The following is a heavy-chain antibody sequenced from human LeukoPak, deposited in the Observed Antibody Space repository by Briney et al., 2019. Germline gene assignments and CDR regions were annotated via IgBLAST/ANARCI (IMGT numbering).Heavy chain of an antibody. D-gene: IGHD5-12*01. V-gene: IGHV4-59*08. Sequence: SETLSLTCTVSGGSISSYYWSWIRRPPGKGLEWIGYIYYSGSTNYNPSLKSRVTISVDTSKNQFSLKLSSVTAADTAVYYCARVVVATDWRFDYWGQGTLVTVSS. CDR1: GGSISSYY. J-gene: IGHJ4*02. CDR2: IYYSGST. CDR3: ARVVVATDWRFDY.